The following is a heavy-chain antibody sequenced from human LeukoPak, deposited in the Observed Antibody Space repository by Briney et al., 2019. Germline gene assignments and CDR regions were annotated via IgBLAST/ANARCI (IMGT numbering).Heavy chain of an antibody. CDR3: ARDTVTTDYYYYYMDV. D-gene: IGHD4-11*01. CDR1: GGSISSYY. Sequence: SETLSLTCTVSGGSISSYYWSWIRQPPGKGLEWIGYIYYSGSTNYSPSLKSRVTISVDTSKNQFSPKLSSVTAADTAVYYCARDTVTTDYYYYYMDVWGKGTTVTVSS. CDR2: IYYSGST. J-gene: IGHJ6*03. V-gene: IGHV4-59*01.